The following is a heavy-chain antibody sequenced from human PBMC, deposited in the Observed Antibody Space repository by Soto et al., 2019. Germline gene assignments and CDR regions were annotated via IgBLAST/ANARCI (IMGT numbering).Heavy chain of an antibody. D-gene: IGHD3-22*01. CDR1: GFTFSSYD. V-gene: IGHV3-13*01. Sequence: GGSLRLSCAASGFTFSSYDMHWVRQATGKGLEWVSAIGTAGDTYYPGSVKGRFTISRENAKNALYLQMNSLRAGDTAVYYCARDRKTYYYDSSGYPTGYYYYGMDVWGQGTTVTVSS. J-gene: IGHJ6*02. CDR3: ARDRKTYYYDSSGYPTGYYYYGMDV. CDR2: IGTAGDT.